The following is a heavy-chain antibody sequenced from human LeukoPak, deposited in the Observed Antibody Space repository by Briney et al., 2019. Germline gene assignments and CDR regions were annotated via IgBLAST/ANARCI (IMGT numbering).Heavy chain of an antibody. CDR2: IDPSDSYT. D-gene: IGHD6-19*01. CDR1: GYSFTSYW. V-gene: IGHV5-10-1*01. J-gene: IGHJ4*02. CDR3: ARHKWIRSRGWYVDY. Sequence: GESLKISCKGSGYSFTSYWISWVRQLPGKGLEWMGRIDPSDSYTNYSPSFQGHVTISADKSISTAYLQWSSLKASDTAMYYCARHKWIRSRGWYVDYWGQGTLVTVSS.